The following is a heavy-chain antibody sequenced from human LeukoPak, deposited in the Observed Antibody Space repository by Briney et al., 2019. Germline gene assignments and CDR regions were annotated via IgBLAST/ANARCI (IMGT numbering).Heavy chain of an antibody. CDR1: GGSFSGYY. J-gene: IGHJ6*03. CDR2: INHSGST. Sequence: PSETLSLTCAVYGGSFSGYYWSWIRQPPGKGLEWIGEINHSGSTNYNPSLKSRVTISVDTSKNQFSLKLSSVTAADTAVYYCARVPPNYYYYYMDVWGKGTTVTVSS. CDR3: ARVPPNYYYYYMDV. V-gene: IGHV4-34*01.